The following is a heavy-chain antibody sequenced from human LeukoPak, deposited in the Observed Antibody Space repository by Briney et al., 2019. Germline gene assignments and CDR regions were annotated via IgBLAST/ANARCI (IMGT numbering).Heavy chain of an antibody. CDR2: IYYSGST. CDR3: ARAHCTATSCHHFDY. V-gene: IGHV4-59*08. Sequence: SETLSLTCTVSGGSISSYYWSWIRQPPGKGLEWIGYIYYSGSTNYNPSLKSRVTISVDTSKNQFSLKLSSVTAADTAVYYRARAHCTATSCHHFDYWGQGALVTVSS. D-gene: IGHD2-2*01. J-gene: IGHJ4*02. CDR1: GGSISSYY.